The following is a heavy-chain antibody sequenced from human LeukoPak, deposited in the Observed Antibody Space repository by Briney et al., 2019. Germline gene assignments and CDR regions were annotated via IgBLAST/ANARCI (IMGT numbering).Heavy chain of an antibody. V-gene: IGHV4-4*02. D-gene: IGHD3-16*01. CDR2: IHHSGGT. CDR3: ARDRGEYCYAYHY. J-gene: IGHJ4*02. Sequence: PSETLSLTCDVSGGSVSRNWWSWVRQPPGKGLEWIGEIHHSGGTNYNPSLKSRVTMSLDKSNNQFSLKLSSVTAADTAVYYCARDRGEYCYAYHYWGQGTLVTVSS. CDR1: GGSVSRNW.